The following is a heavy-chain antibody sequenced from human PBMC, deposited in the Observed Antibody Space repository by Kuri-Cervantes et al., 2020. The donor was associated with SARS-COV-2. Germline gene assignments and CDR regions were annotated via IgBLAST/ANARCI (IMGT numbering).Heavy chain of an antibody. D-gene: IGHD3-22*01. Sequence: ASVKVSCKASGYTFTGYYMHWVRQAPGQGLEWMGWINPNSGGTNYAQKFQGRVTMTRDTYISTAYMELSRLRSDDTAVYYCARVFGYYDSSGYYDFDYWGQGTLVTVSS. CDR2: INPNSGGT. CDR3: ARVFGYYDSSGYYDFDY. J-gene: IGHJ4*02. V-gene: IGHV1-2*02. CDR1: GYTFTGYY.